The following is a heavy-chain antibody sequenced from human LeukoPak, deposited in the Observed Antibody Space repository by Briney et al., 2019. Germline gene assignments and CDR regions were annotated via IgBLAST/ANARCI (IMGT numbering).Heavy chain of an antibody. CDR1: GFTFSSYA. D-gene: IGHD1-26*01. J-gene: IGHJ6*02. CDR3: ARDHIVGATFYYYYGMDV. Sequence: TGGSLRLSCAASGFTFSSYAMSWVRQAPGKGLEWVLVIYSGGSTSYADSVKGRFTISRDNSKNTLYLQMNSLRAEDTAVYYCARDHIVGATFYYYYGMDVWGQGTTVTVSS. CDR2: IYSGGST. V-gene: IGHV3-66*01.